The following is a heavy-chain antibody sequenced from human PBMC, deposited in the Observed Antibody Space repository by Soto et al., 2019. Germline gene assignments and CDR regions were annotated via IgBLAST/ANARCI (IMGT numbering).Heavy chain of an antibody. CDR2: IYHSGNT. D-gene: IGHD2-2*02. Sequence: TLSLTCTVSGGSITTGWSYWSWIRQHPGKGLEWIGNIYHSGNTYYNPSLKSRLTISVDTSKNHFSLMVDSVTAADTAVYYCARARFQVLYGKPYFDSWGQGTLVTVSS. CDR3: ARARFQVLYGKPYFDS. CDR1: GGSITTGWSY. J-gene: IGHJ4*02. V-gene: IGHV4-31*03.